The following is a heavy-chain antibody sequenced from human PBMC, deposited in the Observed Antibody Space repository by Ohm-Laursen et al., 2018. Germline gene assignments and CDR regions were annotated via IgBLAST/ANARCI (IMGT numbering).Heavy chain of an antibody. Sequence: SLRLSCAAAGFTFRTHAMHWVRQTPGKGLEWVAMIWSDGKTRYYTESAKGRFTISRDNSESTLSLQMNSLTADDTAVYYCASDPPGSGWYFEYWGQGALVTVSS. V-gene: IGHV3-33*01. D-gene: IGHD6-19*01. J-gene: IGHJ4*02. CDR2: IWSDGKTR. CDR3: ASDPPGSGWYFEY. CDR1: GFTFRTHA.